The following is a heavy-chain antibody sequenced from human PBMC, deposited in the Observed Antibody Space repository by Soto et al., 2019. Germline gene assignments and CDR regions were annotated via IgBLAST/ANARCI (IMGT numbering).Heavy chain of an antibody. CDR3: ARVSGPVVVPAAAPTSPSFGLDV. Sequence: SETLSLTCSVSGDSTSTYFWSWIRQPAGKGLEWIGRMYITGSSDYNPSLKRRVTMSVDTAKNQFSLKLRSVTAADTAVYYCARVSGPVVVPAAAPTSPSFGLDVCGQGTSVTVSS. CDR1: GDSTSTYF. V-gene: IGHV4-4*07. J-gene: IGHJ6*02. D-gene: IGHD2-2*01. CDR2: MYITGSS.